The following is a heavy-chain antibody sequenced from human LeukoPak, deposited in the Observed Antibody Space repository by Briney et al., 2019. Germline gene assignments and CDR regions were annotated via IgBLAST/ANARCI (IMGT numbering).Heavy chain of an antibody. D-gene: IGHD2-15*01. CDR3: ARQPQVAHFDY. Sequence: KPGGSLRLHCGVSEFIFSSYTMSWVRQAPGKGLEWVSSITSNGVYTYYKDSVKGRFTISRDNANNSLYLQMSSLSAEDTAIYYCARQPQVAHFDYWGQGTLVSVSS. V-gene: IGHV3-21*01. CDR1: EFIFSSYT. J-gene: IGHJ4*02. CDR2: ITSNGVYT.